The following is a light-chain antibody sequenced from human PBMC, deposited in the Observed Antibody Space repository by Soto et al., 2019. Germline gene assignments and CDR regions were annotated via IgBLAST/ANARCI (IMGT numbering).Light chain of an antibody. CDR3: RSYAGSNKV. CDR2: EVS. Sequence: QSALTQPPSASGSPGQSVAISCTGTSSDIGGYDYVSWYQQYPGKAPKLMIYEVSKRPSGVPNRFSGSKSGNTASLTVSGLQAEDEADYYCRSYAGSNKVFGGGTKLTVL. V-gene: IGLV2-8*01. CDR1: SSDIGGYDY. J-gene: IGLJ2*01.